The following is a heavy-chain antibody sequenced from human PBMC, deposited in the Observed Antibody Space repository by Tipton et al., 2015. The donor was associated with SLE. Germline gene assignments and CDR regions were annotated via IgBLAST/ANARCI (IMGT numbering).Heavy chain of an antibody. CDR1: GFTFSSYE. Sequence: QLVQSGGGLVQPGGSLRLSCAASGFTFSSYEMNWVRQAPGKGLEYVSAISSNGGSTYYADSVKGRFTISRDNSKNTLYLQMSSLRAEDTAVYYCVKDQSPGIAAHGYWGQGTLVTVSS. CDR2: ISSNGGST. D-gene: IGHD6-13*01. J-gene: IGHJ4*02. CDR3: VKDQSPGIAAHGY. V-gene: IGHV3-64D*06.